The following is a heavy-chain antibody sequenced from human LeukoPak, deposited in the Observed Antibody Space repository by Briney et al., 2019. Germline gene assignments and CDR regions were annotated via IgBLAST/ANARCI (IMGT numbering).Heavy chain of an antibody. D-gene: IGHD5-18*01. CDR3: ARESYPIDY. Sequence: PGGSLRLSCAASGFTFSSYYMFWVRQAPGKGLEWVSYISSSSSTIYYADSVKGRFTISRDNAKNSLYLQMNSLRAEDTAVYYCARESYPIDYWGQGTLVTVSS. CDR1: GFTFSSYY. J-gene: IGHJ4*02. V-gene: IGHV3-48*01. CDR2: ISSSSSTI.